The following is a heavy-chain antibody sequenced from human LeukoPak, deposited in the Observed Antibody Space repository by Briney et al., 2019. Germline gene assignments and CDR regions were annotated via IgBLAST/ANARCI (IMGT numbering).Heavy chain of an antibody. Sequence: SETLSLTCAVYGGSFSSYYWSWIRQPAGKGLEWIGRIYTSGSTNYNPSLKSRVTMSVDTSKNQFSLKLSSVTAADTAVYYCARDGYSYGYGFNWAQGTLVTVSS. CDR2: IYTSGST. CDR3: ARDGYSYGYGFN. V-gene: IGHV4-4*07. D-gene: IGHD5-18*01. J-gene: IGHJ4*02. CDR1: GGSFSSYY.